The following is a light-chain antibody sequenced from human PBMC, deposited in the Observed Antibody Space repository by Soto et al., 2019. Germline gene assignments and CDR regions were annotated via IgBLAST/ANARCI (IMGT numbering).Light chain of an antibody. CDR3: QQYNNWPPWT. CDR1: QSVSSN. CDR2: AAS. Sequence: EIVMTQSPATLSVSPGERATLSCRASQSVSSNLAWYQQKPGQAPRLLIYAASTRATGIPARFSGSGSGTEFTLTISSLQSEYFAVYYCQQYNNWPPWTFGQGTKVDIK. V-gene: IGKV3-15*01. J-gene: IGKJ1*01.